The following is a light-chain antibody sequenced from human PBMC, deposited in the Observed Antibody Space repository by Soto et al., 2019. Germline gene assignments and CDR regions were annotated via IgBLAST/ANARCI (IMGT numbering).Light chain of an antibody. J-gene: IGLJ1*01. CDR2: QVR. V-gene: IGLV2-14*01. CDR1: SSDIGAYDY. Sequence: QSVLTQPASVSGSPGQSITVSCTGTSSDIGAYDYVSWYQHHPGKPPKLIIFQVRNRPSGVSNRFSASKSGNTASLTISGLQTGDEADYYCCSYRSSSTPYRFGTGTKLTVL. CDR3: CSYRSSSTPYR.